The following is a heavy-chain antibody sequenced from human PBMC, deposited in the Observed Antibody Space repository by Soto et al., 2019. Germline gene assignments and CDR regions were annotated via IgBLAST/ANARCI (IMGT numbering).Heavy chain of an antibody. D-gene: IGHD1-1*01. Sequence: QVQLQESGPGLVKPSETLSLTCTVPGGSIRSYYCSWIRQHPGKGLQCIGYIYYSGSTNYNPSLKSRVNITVNTSKNRLSRKLSSVAPAVSAGECGADHRISRSARPHDGLDPWGQGTLVTVSS. CDR3: ADHRISRSARPHDGLDP. CDR1: GGSIRSYY. J-gene: IGHJ5*02. V-gene: IGHV4-59*01. CDR2: IYYSGST.